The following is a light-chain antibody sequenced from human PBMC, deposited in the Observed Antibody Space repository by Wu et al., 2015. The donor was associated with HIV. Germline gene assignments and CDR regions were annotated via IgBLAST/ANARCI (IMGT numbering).Light chain of an antibody. J-gene: IGKJ2*01. Sequence: EIVLTQSPGTLSLSPGERATLSCRASQSIDRTFLAWYQQKPGQAPRLLIHGASTRATGIPGRFSGSASGTDFTLTISSVQSEDFAVYYCQQYDNWPPYIFGQGTKLEIK. CDR2: GAS. CDR3: QQYDNWPPYI. CDR1: QSIDRT. V-gene: IGKV3-15*01.